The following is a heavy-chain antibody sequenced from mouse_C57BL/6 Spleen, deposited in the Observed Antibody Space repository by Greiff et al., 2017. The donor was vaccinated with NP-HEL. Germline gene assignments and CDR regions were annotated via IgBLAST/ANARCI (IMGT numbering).Heavy chain of an antibody. Sequence: QVQLQQSGTELVKPGASVKLSCKASGYTFTSYWMHWVKQRPGQGLEWIGNINPSNGGTNYNEKFKSKATLTVDKSSSTAYMQLSSRTSEDSAVYYCARSGPITTVVDYWGQGTTLTVSS. CDR2: INPSNGGT. J-gene: IGHJ2*01. V-gene: IGHV1-53*01. D-gene: IGHD1-1*01. CDR1: GYTFTSYW. CDR3: ARSGPITTVVDY.